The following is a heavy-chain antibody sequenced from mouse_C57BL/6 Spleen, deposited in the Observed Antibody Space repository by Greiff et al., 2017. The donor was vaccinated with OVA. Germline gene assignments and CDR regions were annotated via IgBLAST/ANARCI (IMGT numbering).Heavy chain of an antibody. D-gene: IGHD4-1*01. CDR2: INPNYGTT. J-gene: IGHJ1*03. Sequence: VQLKESGPELVKPGASVKISCKASGYSFTDYNMNWVKQSNGKSLEWIGVINPNYGTTSYNQKFKGKATLTVDQSSSTAYMQLNSLTSEDSAVYYCSRPNCSPLGYFDFWGTGTTVTVSS. CDR1: GYSFTDYN. V-gene: IGHV1-39*01. CDR3: SRPNCSPLGYFDF.